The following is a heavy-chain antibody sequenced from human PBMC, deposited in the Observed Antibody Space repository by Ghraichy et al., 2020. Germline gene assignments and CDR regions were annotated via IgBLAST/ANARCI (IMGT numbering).Heavy chain of an antibody. CDR3: AKTLHSSPLAAGFDY. J-gene: IGHJ4*02. CDR2: ISGSGGST. D-gene: IGHD6-13*01. CDR1: GFTFSSYA. V-gene: IGHV3-23*01. Sequence: GSLRLSCAASGFTFSSYAMSWVRQAPGKGLEWVSAISGSGGSTYYADSVKGRFTISRDNSKNTLYLQMNSLRAEDTAVYYCAKTLHSSPLAAGFDYWGQGTLVTVSS.